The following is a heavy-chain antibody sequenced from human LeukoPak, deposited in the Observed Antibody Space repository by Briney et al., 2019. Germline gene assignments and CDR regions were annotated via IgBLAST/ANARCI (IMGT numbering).Heavy chain of an antibody. CDR2: IYYSGST. V-gene: IGHV4-39*07. CDR3: ARDVSDCSGGSCYSYFDY. D-gene: IGHD2-15*01. Sequence: PSETLSLTCTVSGGSISSSSYYWGWIRQPPGKGLEWIGTIYYSGSTYYNPSLKSRVTISVDTSKNQFSLRLSSATAADTAVYYCARDVSDCSGGSCYSYFDYWGQGTLVTVSS. J-gene: IGHJ4*02. CDR1: GGSISSSSYY.